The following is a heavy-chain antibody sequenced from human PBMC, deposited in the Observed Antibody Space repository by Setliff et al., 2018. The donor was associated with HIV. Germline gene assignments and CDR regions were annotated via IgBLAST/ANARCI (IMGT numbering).Heavy chain of an antibody. Sequence: SETLSLTCDGYGGSLSSYYWTWIRQAPGKGLEWIGEINPSGSPDYNPSLKSRVTISVDTSRKQSSLKLRSVTVADTAVYFCARGGGPTTAYYDWGQGTLVTVSS. J-gene: IGHJ4*02. V-gene: IGHV4-34*01. CDR1: GGSLSSYY. CDR2: INPSGSP. D-gene: IGHD1-26*01. CDR3: ARGGGPTTAYYD.